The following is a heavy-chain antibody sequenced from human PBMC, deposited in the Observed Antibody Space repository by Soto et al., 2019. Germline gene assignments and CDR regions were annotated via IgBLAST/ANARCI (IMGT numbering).Heavy chain of an antibody. CDR1: GFTFSSYW. Sequence: EVQLVESGGGLVQPGGSLRLSCAASGFTFSSYWMHWVRQAPGKGLVWVSRINSDGSTTSYADAVKGRFTISRDDAKNTLYLQMNSMRAEDTAVDYCARGSSGWYGIDYWGLGILVPGSS. CDR3: ARGSSGWYGIDY. CDR2: INSDGSTT. V-gene: IGHV3-74*01. J-gene: IGHJ4*02. D-gene: IGHD6-19*01.